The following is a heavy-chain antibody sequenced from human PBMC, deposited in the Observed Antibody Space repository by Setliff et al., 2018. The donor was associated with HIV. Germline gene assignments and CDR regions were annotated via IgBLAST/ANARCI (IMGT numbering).Heavy chain of an antibody. D-gene: IGHD3-3*01. J-gene: IGHJ5*02. CDR1: GDSISASY. Sequence: PSETLSLTCAVSGDSISASYWNWIRQFPGGGLEWIGHIFSSGSTYYNPSLKSRVAISVDTSKNQFSLQLNSVTAADTAVYYCARRRSGPQGWLLSNWFDAWGQGTLVTVSS. CDR2: IFSSGST. V-gene: IGHV4-59*04. CDR3: ARRRSGPQGWLLSNWFDA.